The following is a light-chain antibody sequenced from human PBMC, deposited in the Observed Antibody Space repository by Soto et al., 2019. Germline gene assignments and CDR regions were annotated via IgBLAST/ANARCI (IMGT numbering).Light chain of an antibody. CDR3: QQHQNWPLT. J-gene: IGKJ4*01. CDR1: QSVSSN. Sequence: EIVLTQSPATLYTTTAARENLSCRTSQSVSSNLAWYQQKLGQAPRLLMYGASTRATGIPARFSGSGSGTEFTLTISSLQAEDLAISYCQQHQNWPLTFGGRTKVDIK. V-gene: IGKV3-15*01. CDR2: GAS.